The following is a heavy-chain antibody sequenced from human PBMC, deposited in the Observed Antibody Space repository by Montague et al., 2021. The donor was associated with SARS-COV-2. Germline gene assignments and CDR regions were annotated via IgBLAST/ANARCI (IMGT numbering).Heavy chain of an antibody. CDR2: INNSGST. D-gene: IGHD3-10*01. CDR1: GGSFSGYY. J-gene: IGHJ5*02. V-gene: IGHV4-34*01. Sequence: SETLSLTCAVYGGSFSGYYWSWIRQPPGKGLEWIGEINNSGSTNYNPSLKSRVTISVDTSKNQFSLKLSPVTAADTAVYYCARVSKARRVLGVVPGNWFDPWGQGTLVTVSS. CDR3: ARVSKARRVLGVVPGNWFDP.